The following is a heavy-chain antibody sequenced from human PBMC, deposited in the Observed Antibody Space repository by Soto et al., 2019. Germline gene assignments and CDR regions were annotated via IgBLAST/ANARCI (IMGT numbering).Heavy chain of an antibody. Sequence: SETLSLTYPVSGGSISSGGYYWSWIRHHPGKGLEWIGYIYYSGSTYYNPSLKSRVTISVDTSKNQFSLKLSSVTAADTAVYYCARDDLVGGAAGIDPGGQGTLVTV. CDR1: GGSISSGGYY. V-gene: IGHV4-31*03. D-gene: IGHD2-21*01. CDR2: IYYSGST. CDR3: ARDDLVGGAAGIDP. J-gene: IGHJ5*02.